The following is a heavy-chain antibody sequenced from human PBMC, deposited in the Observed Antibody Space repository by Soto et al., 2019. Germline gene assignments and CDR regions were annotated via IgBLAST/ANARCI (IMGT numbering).Heavy chain of an antibody. V-gene: IGHV2-5*01. J-gene: IGHJ4*02. CDR3: AHSGRIGAAAGTFYFDY. CDR1: GFSLSTSGVG. CDR2: IYWNDDK. Sequence: VSGPTLVNPTHTLTLTRTFSGFSLSTSGVGVGWIRQPPGKALEWLALIYWNDDKRYSPSLKSRLTITKDTSKNQVVLTMTNMDPVDTATYYCAHSGRIGAAAGTFYFDYWGQGTLVTVSS. D-gene: IGHD6-13*01.